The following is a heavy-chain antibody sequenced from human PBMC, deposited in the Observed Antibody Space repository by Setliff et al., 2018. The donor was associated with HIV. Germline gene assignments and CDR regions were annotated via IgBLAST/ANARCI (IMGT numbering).Heavy chain of an antibody. Sequence: PSETLSLTCAVSGYSISSGYYWGWIRQPPGKGLEWIGSIYHSESTYYNPSLKSRVTISVDTSKNQFSLKLSSVTAADTAVYYCARGRFHRLHRPYSGSGSLGIQYFDYWGQGTLVTVSS. CDR3: ARGRFHRLHRPYSGSGSLGIQYFDY. D-gene: IGHD3-10*01. CDR1: GYSISSGYY. CDR2: IYHSEST. J-gene: IGHJ4*02. V-gene: IGHV4-38-2*01.